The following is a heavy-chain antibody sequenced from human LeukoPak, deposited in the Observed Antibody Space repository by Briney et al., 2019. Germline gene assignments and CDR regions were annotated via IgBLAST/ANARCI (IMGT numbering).Heavy chain of an antibody. CDR3: AIRKSGNAIDY. D-gene: IGHD5-12*01. CDR2: FSGSGDST. Sequence: PGGSLRLSCVGSGFTFSNYGMSWVRQAPGKGLEWVSVFSGSGDSTYYADSVKGRFSISRDKSKNTLYLQMNGLRAEDTAVYYCAIRKSGNAIDYWGQGTLVTVSS. V-gene: IGHV3-23*01. CDR1: GFTFSNYG. J-gene: IGHJ4*02.